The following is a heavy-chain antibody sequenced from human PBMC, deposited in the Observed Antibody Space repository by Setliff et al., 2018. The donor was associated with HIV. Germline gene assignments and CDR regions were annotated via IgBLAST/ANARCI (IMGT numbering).Heavy chain of an antibody. Sequence: SETLSLTCAVYGGSFSGYYWSWIRQPPGKGLEWIGEINHSGSTNYNPSLKSRVTISVDTSKNQFSLKLSSVTAADTAVYYCAGGLRSSWYNYYYYMDVWGKGTTVTVSS. V-gene: IGHV4-34*01. J-gene: IGHJ6*03. CDR2: INHSGST. CDR3: AGGLRSSWYNYYYYMDV. D-gene: IGHD6-13*01. CDR1: GGSFSGYY.